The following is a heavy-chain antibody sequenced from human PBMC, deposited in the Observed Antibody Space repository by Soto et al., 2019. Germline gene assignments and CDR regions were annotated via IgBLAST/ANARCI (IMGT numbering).Heavy chain of an antibody. V-gene: IGHV1-18*01. CDR1: GYTFTSYG. Sequence: ASVKVSCKASGYTFTSYGISWVRQAPGQGLEWMGWISAYNGNTNYAQKFQGRVTITRDTSASTAYMELNSLRAEDTAVYYCARSGNYRLDCWGQGTLVTVSS. CDR2: ISAYNGNT. J-gene: IGHJ4*02. D-gene: IGHD1-26*01. CDR3: ARSGNYRLDC.